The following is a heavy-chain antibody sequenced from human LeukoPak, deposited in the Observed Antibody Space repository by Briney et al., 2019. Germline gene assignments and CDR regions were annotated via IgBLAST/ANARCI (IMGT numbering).Heavy chain of an antibody. CDR1: GGSISSYY. V-gene: IGHV4-59*01. D-gene: IGHD1-20*01. CDR2: IYYSGST. Sequence: PSETLSLTCTVSGGSISSYYWSWIRQPPGKGLEWIGYIYYSGSTSYNPSLKSRVTISVDTSKNQFSLKLSSVTAADTAVYYCARDRITRSPYGMDVWGQGTSVTVSS. CDR3: ARDRITRSPYGMDV. J-gene: IGHJ6*02.